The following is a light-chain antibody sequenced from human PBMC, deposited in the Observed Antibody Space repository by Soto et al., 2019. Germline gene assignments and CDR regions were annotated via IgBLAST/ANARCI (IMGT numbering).Light chain of an antibody. CDR3: CSYAGSSPWV. CDR2: VVS. CDR1: SSDVGSYNL. Sequence: QSALTQPASVSGSPGQSITISCTETSSDVGSYNLVSWYQQHPGKAPKLMIYVVSKRPSGVSNRFSGSKSGNTASLTISGLQAEVEADYYCCSYAGSSPWVFGGGTKLTVL. V-gene: IGLV2-23*02. J-gene: IGLJ3*02.